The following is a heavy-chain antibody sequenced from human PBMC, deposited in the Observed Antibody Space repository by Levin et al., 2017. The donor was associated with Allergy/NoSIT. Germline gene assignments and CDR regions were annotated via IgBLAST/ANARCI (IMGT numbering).Heavy chain of an antibody. J-gene: IGHJ6*02. V-gene: IGHV1-8*01. CDR3: ARAGVYYDFWSGYRGYYYYGMDV. CDR2: MNPNSGNT. CDR1: GYTFTSYD. D-gene: IGHD3-3*01. Sequence: ASVKVSCKASGYTFTSYDINWVRQATGQGLEWMGWMNPNSGNTGYAQKFQGRVTMTRNTPISTAYMELSSLRSEDTAVYYCARAGVYYDFWSGYRGYYYYGMDVWGQGNTVTVSS.